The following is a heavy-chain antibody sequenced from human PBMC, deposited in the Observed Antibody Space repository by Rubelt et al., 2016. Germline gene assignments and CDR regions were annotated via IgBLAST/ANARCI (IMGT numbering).Heavy chain of an antibody. J-gene: IGHJ4*02. CDR2: IYYSGST. V-gene: IGHV4-39*07. D-gene: IGHD5-12*01. CDR1: GGSISSSSYY. CDR3: ARGSGYVNFDY. Sequence: QLQLQESGPGLVKPSETLSLTCTVTGGSISSSSYYWGWIRQPPGKGLEWIGSIYYSGSTYYNHSLKSRVPMSVDTSKNQFSMELTSVTAAETAVYYCARGSGYVNFDYWGQGTLVTVSS.